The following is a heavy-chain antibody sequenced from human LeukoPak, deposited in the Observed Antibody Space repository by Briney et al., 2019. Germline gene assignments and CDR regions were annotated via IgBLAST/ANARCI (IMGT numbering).Heavy chain of an antibody. V-gene: IGHV4-39*01. D-gene: IGHD1-26*01. J-gene: IGHJ5*02. CDR1: GGSISSSSYY. Sequence: SETLSLTCTVSGGSISSSSYYWGWIRQPPGKGLEWIGSIYYSGSTYYNPSLKSRVTISVDTSKNQFSLKLSSVTAADTAVYYCARLSGSYSVWFDHWGQGTLVTVSS. CDR2: IYYSGST. CDR3: ARLSGSYSVWFDH.